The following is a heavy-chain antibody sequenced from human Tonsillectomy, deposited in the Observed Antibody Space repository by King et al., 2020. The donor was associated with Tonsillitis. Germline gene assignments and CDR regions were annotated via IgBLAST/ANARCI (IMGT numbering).Heavy chain of an antibody. J-gene: IGHJ5*02. Sequence: VQLVESRGGLVQPGGSLRLSCAASGFTFSSYAMNWVRQAPGKGLEWVSAISGSGGSPYFADSVKGRFSISRDNSKNTVYLQMNSLRAEDTAVYYCAKRAVKRGSPDWFDPWGQGTLVTVSS. CDR2: ISGSGGSP. CDR3: AKRAVKRGSPDWFDP. CDR1: GFTFSSYA. V-gene: IGHV3-23*04.